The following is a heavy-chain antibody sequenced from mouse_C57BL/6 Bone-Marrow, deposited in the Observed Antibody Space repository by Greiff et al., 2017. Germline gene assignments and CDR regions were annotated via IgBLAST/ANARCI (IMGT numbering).Heavy chain of an antibody. D-gene: IGHD4-1*01. CDR3: ARRVGTYYFDY. Sequence: EVQLQQSGPVLVKPGASVKMSCKASGYTFTDYYMNWVKQSHGKSLEWIGVINPYNGGTSYNQKFKGKATLTVDKSSNTAYMALNSLTSEDSAVXYGARRVGTYYFDYWGQGTTLTVSS. J-gene: IGHJ2*01. CDR1: GYTFTDYY. V-gene: IGHV1-19*01. CDR2: INPYNGGT.